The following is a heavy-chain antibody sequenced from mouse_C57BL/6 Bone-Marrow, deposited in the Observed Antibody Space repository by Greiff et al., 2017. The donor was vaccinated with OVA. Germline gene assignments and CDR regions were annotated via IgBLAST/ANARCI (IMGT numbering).Heavy chain of an antibody. Sequence: VQLQQPGAELVKPGASVKLSCKASGYTFTSYWMQWVKQRPGQGLEWIGAIYPGNSDTSYNQKFKGKAKLTAVTSASTAYMELSSLTNEDSAVYYCTRLRNYYYGSSPMDYWGQGTSVTVSS. J-gene: IGHJ4*01. CDR1: GYTFTSYW. D-gene: IGHD1-1*01. CDR2: IYPGNSDT. CDR3: TRLRNYYYGSSPMDY. V-gene: IGHV1-5*01.